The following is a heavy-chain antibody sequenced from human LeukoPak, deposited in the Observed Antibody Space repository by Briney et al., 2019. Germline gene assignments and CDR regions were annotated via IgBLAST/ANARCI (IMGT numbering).Heavy chain of an antibody. D-gene: IGHD4-17*01. CDR1: GFAFSSYA. CDR3: AKGTTVTTHFDY. CDR2: ISGSGGST. Sequence: GGSLRLSCAASGFAFSSYAMSWVRQAPGKGLEWVSAISGSGGSTYYADSVKGRFTISRDNSKNTLYLQMNSLRAEDTAVYYCAKGTTVTTHFDYWGQGTLVTVSS. V-gene: IGHV3-23*01. J-gene: IGHJ4*02.